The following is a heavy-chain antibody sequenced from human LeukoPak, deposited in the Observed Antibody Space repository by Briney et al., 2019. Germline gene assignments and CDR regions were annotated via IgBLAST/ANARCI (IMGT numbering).Heavy chain of an antibody. J-gene: IGHJ3*02. CDR1: GFTFSSYA. V-gene: IGHV3-23*01. CDR3: ARALALIVVVPAAFYAFDI. D-gene: IGHD2-2*01. Sequence: GGSLRLSCAASGFTFSSYAMSWVRQAPGKGLEWVSAISGSGGSTYYADSVKGRFTISRDNSKNTLYLQMNSLRSDDTAVYYCARALALIVVVPAAFYAFDIWGQGTMVTVSS. CDR2: ISGSGGST.